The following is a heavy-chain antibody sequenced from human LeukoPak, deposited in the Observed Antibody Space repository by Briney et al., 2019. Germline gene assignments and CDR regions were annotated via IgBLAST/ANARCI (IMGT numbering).Heavy chain of an antibody. J-gene: IGHJ4*02. CDR2: INPSGGST. D-gene: IGHD4-17*01. V-gene: IGHV1-46*01. Sequence: ASVKVSCKASGYTFTSYYMHWVRQAPGQGLEWMGIINPSGGSTSYAQKFQGRVTMTRDMSTSTVYMELSSLRSEATAVYYCARDGVEDYGLSNATNDYWGQGTLVTVSS. CDR1: GYTFTSYY. CDR3: ARDGVEDYGLSNATNDY.